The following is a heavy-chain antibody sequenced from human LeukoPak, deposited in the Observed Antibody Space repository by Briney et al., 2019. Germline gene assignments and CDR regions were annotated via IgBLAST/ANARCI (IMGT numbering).Heavy chain of an antibody. Sequence: PGGSLRLSCAASGLTVSNTYMSWVRQAPGKGLEWVSAISGSGGSTYYADSVKGRFTISRDNSKNTLYLQMNSLRAEDTAVYYCAAPGGAWVYSSGWYMPAGDAFDIWGQGTMVTVSS. CDR1: GLTVSNTY. CDR2: ISGSGGST. D-gene: IGHD6-19*01. CDR3: AAPGGAWVYSSGWYMPAGDAFDI. V-gene: IGHV3-23*01. J-gene: IGHJ3*02.